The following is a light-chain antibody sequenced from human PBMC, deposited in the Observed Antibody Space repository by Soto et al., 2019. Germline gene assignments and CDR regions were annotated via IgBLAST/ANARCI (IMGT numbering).Light chain of an antibody. Sequence: QSARAQPASVSGSPGQSITMSCTGTSSDDGGYKLVSWYQQYPDKAPKLMIFDVNTRPSGVSNRFSGSKSGNTASLTISGLQAEDEADYYCSSYKSSSTLPYVFGTGTKVTVL. V-gene: IGLV2-14*01. J-gene: IGLJ1*01. CDR1: SSDDGGYKL. CDR2: DVN. CDR3: SSYKSSSTLPYV.